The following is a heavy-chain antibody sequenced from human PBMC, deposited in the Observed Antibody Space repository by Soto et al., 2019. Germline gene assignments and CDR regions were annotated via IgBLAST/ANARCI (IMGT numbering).Heavy chain of an antibody. Sequence: GASVKVSCKASGYTFTSYDINWVRQATGQGLEWMGWMNPNSGNTGYAQKFQGRVTMTRNTSISTAYMELSSLRSEDTAVYYCARRRGSSSRTTPSWFDPWGQGTLVTVPQ. V-gene: IGHV1-8*01. D-gene: IGHD6-13*01. CDR3: ARRRGSSSRTTPSWFDP. J-gene: IGHJ5*02. CDR2: MNPNSGNT. CDR1: GYTFTSYD.